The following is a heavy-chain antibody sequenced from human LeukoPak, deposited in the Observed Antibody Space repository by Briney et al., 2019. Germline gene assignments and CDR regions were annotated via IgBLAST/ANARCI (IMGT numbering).Heavy chain of an antibody. D-gene: IGHD1-26*01. Sequence: SETLSLTCTVSGGSISSSSYYWGWLRQPPGKGLEWIGSIYYSGSTYYNPSLKSRVTISVDTSKNQFSLKLSSVTAADTAVYYCARVTVGAGYYYYYYMDVWGKGTTVTVSS. V-gene: IGHV4-39*07. J-gene: IGHJ6*03. CDR1: GGSISSSSYY. CDR2: IYYSGST. CDR3: ARVTVGAGYYYYYYMDV.